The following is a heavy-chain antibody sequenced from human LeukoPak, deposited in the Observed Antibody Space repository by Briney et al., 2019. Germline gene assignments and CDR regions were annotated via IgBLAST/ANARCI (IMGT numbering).Heavy chain of an antibody. J-gene: IGHJ5*02. CDR1: GGSFSGYY. D-gene: IGHD3-10*01. V-gene: IGHV4-34*01. CDR3: ASTLWFGELFVGDNWFDP. Sequence: SETLSLTCAVYGGSFSGYYWSWIRQPPGKGLEWIGEINHSGSTNYNPSLKSRVTISVDTSKNQFSLKLSSVTAADTAVYYCASTLWFGELFVGDNWFDPWGQGTLVTVSS. CDR2: INHSGST.